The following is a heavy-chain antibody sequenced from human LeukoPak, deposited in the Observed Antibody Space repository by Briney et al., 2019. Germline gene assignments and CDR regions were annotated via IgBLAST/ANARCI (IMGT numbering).Heavy chain of an antibody. V-gene: IGHV4-30-2*03. Sequence: PSQTLSLTCTVSGGSISSGDDYWSWIRQPPGKGLEWIGEINHSGSTNYNPSLKSRVTISVDTSKNQFSLKLSSVTAADTAVYYCARQVAFDYWGQGTLVTVSS. CDR3: ARQVAFDY. J-gene: IGHJ4*02. CDR1: GGSISSGDDY. D-gene: IGHD2-15*01. CDR2: INHSGST.